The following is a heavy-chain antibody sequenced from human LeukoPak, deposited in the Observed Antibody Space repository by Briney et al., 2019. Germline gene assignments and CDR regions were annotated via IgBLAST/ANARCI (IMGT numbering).Heavy chain of an antibody. CDR1: GGSFSGYY. D-gene: IGHD3-10*01. V-gene: IGHV4-34*01. CDR2: IYYSGNT. Sequence: SETLSLTCAMYGGSFSGYYWSWIRQPPGKGLEWIGSIYYSGNTYYNASLKSQVSISIDTSKNQFSLRLTSVTAADTAVYYCARDLLHLGYAFDIWGRGTMVTVSS. J-gene: IGHJ3*02. CDR3: ARDLLHLGYAFDI.